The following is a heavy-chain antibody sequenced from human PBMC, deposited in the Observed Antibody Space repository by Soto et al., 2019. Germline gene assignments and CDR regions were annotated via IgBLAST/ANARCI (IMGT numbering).Heavy chain of an antibody. Sequence: EVQLVESGGGLVQPGGSLRLSCAASGFTLSRSAMHWVRQAPGKGLEYVSAISNNGDSTYYANSVKGRFTISRDNSKSTLYLHMGSLRAEAWAVYYCARWLGGYASWGQGTLVTVSS. J-gene: IGHJ4*02. CDR3: ARWLGGYAS. D-gene: IGHD5-12*01. CDR2: ISNNGDST. CDR1: GFTLSRSA. V-gene: IGHV3-64*01.